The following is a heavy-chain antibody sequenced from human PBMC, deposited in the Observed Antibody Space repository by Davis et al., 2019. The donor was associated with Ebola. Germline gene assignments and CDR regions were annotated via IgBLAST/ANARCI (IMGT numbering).Heavy chain of an antibody. D-gene: IGHD1-1*01. Sequence: ASVKVSCKASGYTFTGYYMHWVRQAPGQGLEWMGWISVYDGKTNYAQKFQGRVTMTTDRSTSTAHMELRSLRSDDTAVYYCARDGRMPRMLYGMDVWGQGTTVTVSS. CDR2: ISVYDGKT. CDR3: ARDGRMPRMLYGMDV. CDR1: GYTFTGYY. J-gene: IGHJ6*02. V-gene: IGHV1-18*04.